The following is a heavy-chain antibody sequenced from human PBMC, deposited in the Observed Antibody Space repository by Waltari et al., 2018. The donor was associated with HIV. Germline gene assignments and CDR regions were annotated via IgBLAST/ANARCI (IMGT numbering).Heavy chain of an antibody. V-gene: IGHV4-31*03. CDR1: GASISRGGSY. CDR2: IYYSGST. CDR3: ARRRDYDNSGHYYYFDY. D-gene: IGHD3-22*01. Sequence: QVQLQESGPGLVKPSQTLSLTCTVSGASISRGGSYWSWLRLHPGTGLEWIGYIYYSGSTYYNPSLKSRVTISVDTSKNQFSLKMTSVTTADTAVYYCARRRDYDNSGHYYYFDYWGQGALVTVSS. J-gene: IGHJ4*02.